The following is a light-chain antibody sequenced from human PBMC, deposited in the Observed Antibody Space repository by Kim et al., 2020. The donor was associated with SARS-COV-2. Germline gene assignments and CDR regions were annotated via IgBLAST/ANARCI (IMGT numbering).Light chain of an antibody. CDR1: QSVSSSY. V-gene: IGKV3D-20*01. J-gene: IGKJ2*01. CDR3: QQYGSSPMYT. Sequence: SPGETATLSCRASQSVSSSYLAWYPQKPGLAPRLLIYDASSRATGIPDRFSGSGSGTDFTLTISRLEPEDFAVYYCQQYGSSPMYTFGQGTELEI. CDR2: DAS.